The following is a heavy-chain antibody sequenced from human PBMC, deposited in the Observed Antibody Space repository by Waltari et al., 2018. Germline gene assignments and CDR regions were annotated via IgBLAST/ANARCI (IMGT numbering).Heavy chain of an antibody. D-gene: IGHD1-26*01. CDR1: GYSISSGYY. CDR3: ARQVSARVGWFDP. Sequence: QVQLQESGPGLVKPSETLSLTCAVSGYSISSGYYWGWIRQPPGKGLEWIGSIYHSGSTYYNPSLKSRVTISVDTSKNQFSLKLSSVTAADTAGYYCARQVSARVGWFDPWGQGTLVTVSS. J-gene: IGHJ5*02. CDR2: IYHSGST. V-gene: IGHV4-38-2*01.